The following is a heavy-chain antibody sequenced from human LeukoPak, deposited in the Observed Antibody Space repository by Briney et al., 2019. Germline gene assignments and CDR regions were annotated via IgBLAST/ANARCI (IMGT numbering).Heavy chain of an antibody. Sequence: GSSVKVSCKASGGTFSSYAISCVRQAPGQGLEWMGRIIPILGIANYAQKFQGRVTITADKSTSTAYMELSSLRSEDTAVYYCARALTTAGFLLDYWGQGTLVTVSS. CDR3: ARALTTAGFLLDY. J-gene: IGHJ4*02. CDR2: IIPILGIA. CDR1: GGTFSSYA. D-gene: IGHD4-17*01. V-gene: IGHV1-69*04.